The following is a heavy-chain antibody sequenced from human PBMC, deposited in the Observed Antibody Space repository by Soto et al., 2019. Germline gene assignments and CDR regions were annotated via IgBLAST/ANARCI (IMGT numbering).Heavy chain of an antibody. V-gene: IGHV1-8*01. CDR2: MNPNSGNT. J-gene: IGHJ4*02. Sequence: QVQLVQSGAEVKKPGASVKVSCKASGYTFTCYDINWLRQATGQGLEWMGWMNPNSGNTGYAQKFQGRVTVTRNSSTSTADMELSSLRSEDTAVYYCARGLEYSSGFNYWCQGTLVTVSS. D-gene: IGHD6-19*01. CDR3: ARGLEYSSGFNY. CDR1: GYTFTCYD.